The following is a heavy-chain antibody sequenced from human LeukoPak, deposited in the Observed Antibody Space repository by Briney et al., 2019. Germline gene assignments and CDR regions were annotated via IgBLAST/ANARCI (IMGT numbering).Heavy chain of an antibody. V-gene: IGHV1-2*06. CDR1: GYTFTGYY. CDR2: INPNSGGT. CDR3: AREGPYSDSSRSRFDY. J-gene: IGHJ4*02. Sequence: ASVKVSCKAAGYTFTGYYMHWVRQAPGQGLEWMGRINPNSGGTNYAQKFQGRVTMTRDTSISTVYMELSSLRSEDTAVYYCAREGPYSDSSRSRFDYWGQGTLVTVSS. D-gene: IGHD6-6*01.